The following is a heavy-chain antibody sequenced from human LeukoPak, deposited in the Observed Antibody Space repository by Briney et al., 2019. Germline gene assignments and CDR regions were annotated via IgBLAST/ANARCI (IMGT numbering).Heavy chain of an antibody. Sequence: TGGSLRLSCAASGFTFSSYGMHWVRQAPGKGLEWVAVISYDGSNKYYADSVKGRFTISRDNSKNTLYLQMNSLRAEDTAVYYCAKDYYDSSGYYNDAFDMWGQGTMVTVSS. CDR1: GFTFSSYG. J-gene: IGHJ3*02. CDR3: AKDYYDSSGYYNDAFDM. V-gene: IGHV3-30*18. CDR2: ISYDGSNK. D-gene: IGHD3-22*01.